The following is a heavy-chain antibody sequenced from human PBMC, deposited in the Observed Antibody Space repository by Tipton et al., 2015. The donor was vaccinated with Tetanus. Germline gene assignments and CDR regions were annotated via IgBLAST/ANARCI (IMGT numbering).Heavy chain of an antibody. Sequence: QSGAEVKKPGTSVRVSCKTSGGTFKSYAISWVRQAPGQGLEWMGGFSPIFRRPNYAQKFQGRVTISADESTSTAYMELRSLTSADTAIYYCAREAINSEDRRAFDVWGQGTMVTVSP. CDR3: AREAINSEDRRAFDV. CDR1: GGTFKSYA. V-gene: IGHV1-69*01. CDR2: FSPIFRRP. D-gene: IGHD3-22*01. J-gene: IGHJ3*01.